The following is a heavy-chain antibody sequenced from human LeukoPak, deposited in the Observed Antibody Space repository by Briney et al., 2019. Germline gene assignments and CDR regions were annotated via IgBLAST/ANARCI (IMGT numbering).Heavy chain of an antibody. CDR3: AKDKDVYRTSDY. CDR1: GFTFYNYA. D-gene: IGHD4-4*01. V-gene: IGHV3-23*01. J-gene: IGHJ4*02. CDR2: VSGSGGST. Sequence: PGGSLRLSCAASGFTFYNYAMSWVRQAPGKGLEWVSAVSGSGGSTYYADSVKDRFTISRDNSKNTLYLQMNSLRAEDTAVYYCAKDKDVYRTSDYWGQGTLVTVSS.